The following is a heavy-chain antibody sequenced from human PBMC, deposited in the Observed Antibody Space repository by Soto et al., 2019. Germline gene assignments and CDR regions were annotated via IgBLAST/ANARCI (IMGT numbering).Heavy chain of an antibody. J-gene: IGHJ4*02. Sequence: EVQLVESGGGLVQPGGSLRLSCAGSGFTFSTYWMTWVRQAPGKGLEWVANIKEDGSERYYVDSVKGRFTISRDNAKNSLSLQMNSLSDEDTAVYYCVGCNGFDYWGQGTLVTVSS. CDR1: GFTFSTYW. CDR2: IKEDGSER. CDR3: VGCNGFDY. V-gene: IGHV3-7*01.